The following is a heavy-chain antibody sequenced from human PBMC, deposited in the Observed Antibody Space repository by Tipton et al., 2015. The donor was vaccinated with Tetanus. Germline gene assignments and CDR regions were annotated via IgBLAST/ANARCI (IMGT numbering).Heavy chain of an antibody. Sequence: SLRLSCAASGFTLRTYSMNWVRQAPGKGPEWISYISTTGNTIYYADSVKGRFTISRDNSKNTLSLQLNSLRADDTAIYYCAKEALGVLNLWGNGTTVIVSS. CDR3: AKEALGVLNL. CDR2: ISTTGNTI. D-gene: IGHD1-14*01. CDR1: GFTLRTYS. J-gene: IGHJ6*04. V-gene: IGHV3-48*01.